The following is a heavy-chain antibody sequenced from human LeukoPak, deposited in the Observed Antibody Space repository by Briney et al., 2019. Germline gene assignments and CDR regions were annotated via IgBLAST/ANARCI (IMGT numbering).Heavy chain of an antibody. D-gene: IGHD3-10*01. J-gene: IGHJ6*03. V-gene: IGHV1-8*01. CDR3: ARAWFGAGGYYYYYMDV. CDR2: MNPNSGNT. Sequence: GASVKVSCKASGYTFTSYDINWMRQATGQGLEWMGWMNPNSGNTGYAQKFQGRVTMTRNTSISTAYMELSSLRSEDTAVYYCARAWFGAGGYYYYYMDVWGKGTTVTVSS. CDR1: GYTFTSYD.